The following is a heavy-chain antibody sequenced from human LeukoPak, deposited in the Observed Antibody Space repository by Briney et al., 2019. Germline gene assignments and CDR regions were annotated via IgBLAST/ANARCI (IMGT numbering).Heavy chain of an antibody. CDR1: GFTFSGST. CDR2: IRSKANNYAT. J-gene: IGHJ4*02. Sequence: GGSLRLSCAASGFTFSGSTMHWVRQASGKGLEWVGRIRSKANNYATTYAASVTGRFTISRDDSKSTAYLQMNSLETEDTAVYYCARDLGYCTNGVCHTRFDYWGQGTLVAVSS. V-gene: IGHV3-73*01. D-gene: IGHD2-8*01. CDR3: ARDLGYCTNGVCHTRFDY.